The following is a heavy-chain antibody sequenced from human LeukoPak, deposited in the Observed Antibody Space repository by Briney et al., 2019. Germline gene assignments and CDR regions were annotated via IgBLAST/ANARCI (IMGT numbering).Heavy chain of an antibody. Sequence: PGGSLRLSCAASGFTFSSYWMSWVRQAPGKGLEWVANRKQDGSEKYYVDSVKGRFTISRDNAKNSLYLQMNSLRAEDTAVYYCARDAPPPAAAAPTFDYWGQGTLVTVSS. J-gene: IGHJ4*02. CDR2: RKQDGSEK. V-gene: IGHV3-7*03. CDR3: ARDAPPPAAAAPTFDY. CDR1: GFTFSSYW. D-gene: IGHD6-13*01.